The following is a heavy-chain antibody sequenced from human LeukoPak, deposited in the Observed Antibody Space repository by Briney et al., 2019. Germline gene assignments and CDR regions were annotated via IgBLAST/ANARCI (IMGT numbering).Heavy chain of an antibody. CDR3: ATGIAVAGTNAFDI. Sequence: ASVKVSCKVSGYTLTELSMRWVRQAPGKGLEWMGGFDPEDGETIYARKFQGRVTMTEDTSTDTAYMELSSLRSEDTAVYYCATGIAVAGTNAFDIWGQGTMVTVSS. J-gene: IGHJ3*02. D-gene: IGHD6-19*01. V-gene: IGHV1-24*01. CDR2: FDPEDGET. CDR1: GYTLTELS.